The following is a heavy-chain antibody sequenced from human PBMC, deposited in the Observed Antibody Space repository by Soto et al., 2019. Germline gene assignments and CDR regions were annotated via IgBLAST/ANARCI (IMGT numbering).Heavy chain of an antibody. J-gene: IGHJ4*02. CDR3: AREYYYDSSGYWRFDY. D-gene: IGHD3-22*01. CDR1: GFTFSSYG. Sequence: PGGSLRLSCAASGFTFSSYGMHWVRQAPCKGLEWVAVIWYDGSNKYYADSVKGRFTISRDNSKNTLYLQMNSLRAEDTAVYYCAREYYYDSSGYWRFDYWGQGTLVTVSS. V-gene: IGHV3-33*01. CDR2: IWYDGSNK.